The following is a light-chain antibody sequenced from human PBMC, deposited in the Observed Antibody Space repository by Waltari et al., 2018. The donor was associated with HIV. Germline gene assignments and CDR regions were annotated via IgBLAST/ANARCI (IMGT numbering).Light chain of an antibody. CDR1: SSDVGSYNL. CDR2: EVN. J-gene: IGLJ1*01. V-gene: IGLV2-23*02. Sequence: QSALTQPASVSGSPGQSITIPCTGTSSDVGSYNLVSWYQQHPGKAPKLMIYEVNNRPSGVSNRFSGSKSGNTASLTISGLQAEDEADYYCCSYAGSPYVFGTGTKVTVL. CDR3: CSYAGSPYV.